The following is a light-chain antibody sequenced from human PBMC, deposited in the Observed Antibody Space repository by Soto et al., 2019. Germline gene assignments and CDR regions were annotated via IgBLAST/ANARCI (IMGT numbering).Light chain of an antibody. J-gene: IGKJ2*01. Sequence: PGERASLSCGASQSVSSSLAWYQQKPGQAPRLLIYGASTRATGTPARFSGSGSGTEFTLTISSLQSEDFAVYYCQQYNRWPPYTFGQGTKVDIK. V-gene: IGKV3-15*01. CDR1: QSVSSS. CDR2: GAS. CDR3: QQYNRWPPYT.